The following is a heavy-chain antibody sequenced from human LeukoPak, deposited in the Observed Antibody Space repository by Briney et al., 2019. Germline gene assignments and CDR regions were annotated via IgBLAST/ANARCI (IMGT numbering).Heavy chain of an antibody. J-gene: IGHJ4*02. Sequence: PGGSLRLSCASSGFTFINYGMNWVRQAPGKGLEWVSAISASGGRTYYADSVKGRFAISRDDSSNTLYLQMNSLRGEDTAVYYCAKPGDGCSGGSCYYFDYWGQGTLVTVSS. V-gene: IGHV3-23*01. D-gene: IGHD2-15*01. CDR2: ISASGGRT. CDR3: AKPGDGCSGGSCYYFDY. CDR1: GFTFINYG.